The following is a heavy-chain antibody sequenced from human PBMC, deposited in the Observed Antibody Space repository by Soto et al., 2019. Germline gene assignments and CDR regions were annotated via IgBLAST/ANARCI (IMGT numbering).Heavy chain of an antibody. CDR3: VVAAQPYYFDY. CDR2: INAGNGNT. CDR1: GYTFTGYY. V-gene: IGHV1-3*01. D-gene: IGHD2-15*01. J-gene: IGHJ4*02. Sequence: ASVKVSCKASGYTFTGYYMHWVRQAPGQRLEWMGWINAGNGNTKYSQKFQGRVTITRDTSASTAYMELRSPRSDDTAVYYCVVAAQPYYFDYWGQGTLVTVSS.